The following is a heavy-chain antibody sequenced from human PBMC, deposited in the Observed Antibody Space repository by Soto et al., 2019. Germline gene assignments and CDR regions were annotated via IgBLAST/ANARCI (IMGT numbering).Heavy chain of an antibody. D-gene: IGHD6-6*01. CDR2: INPNGGST. CDR3: TRGLASGDY. CDR1: GYIFTNFY. J-gene: IGHJ4*02. Sequence: QVQLVQPGAEVKKPGASVKFSCKASGYIFTNFYIHWVRQAPGQGLEWIGIINPNGGSTNYAQNFQGRATMTRDTSTSTVYMDRSSRRSEDTAVYYCTRGLASGDYWGQGTLITVSS. V-gene: IGHV1-46*03.